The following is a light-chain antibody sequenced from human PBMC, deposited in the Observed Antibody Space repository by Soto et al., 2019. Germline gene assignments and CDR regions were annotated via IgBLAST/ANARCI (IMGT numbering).Light chain of an antibody. J-gene: IGKJ4*01. CDR1: QSVSNNY. Sequence: EIVLTQSPGTLSLSPGERCTLSCRASQSVSNNYLAWYQQKPGQAPRXXIYDASSRATGIPDRFSGGGSGTDLTITISRLEPEDFEVYYCQQFSSYPLTFGGGTKVDIK. V-gene: IGKV3-20*01. CDR3: QQFSSYPLT. CDR2: DAS.